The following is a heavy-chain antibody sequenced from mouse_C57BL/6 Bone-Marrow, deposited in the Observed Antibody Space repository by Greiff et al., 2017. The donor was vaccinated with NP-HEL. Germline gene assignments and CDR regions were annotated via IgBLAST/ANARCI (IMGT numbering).Heavy chain of an antibody. D-gene: IGHD2-4*01. CDR2: IYPGDGDT. Sequence: VKVVESGPELVKPGASVKISCKASGYAFSSSWMNWVKQRPGKGLEWIGRIYPGDGDTNYNGKFKGKATLTADKSSSTAYMQLSSLTSEDSAVYFCARTLYDYDDAMDYWGQGTSVTVSS. J-gene: IGHJ4*01. CDR1: GYAFSSSW. V-gene: IGHV1-82*01. CDR3: ARTLYDYDDAMDY.